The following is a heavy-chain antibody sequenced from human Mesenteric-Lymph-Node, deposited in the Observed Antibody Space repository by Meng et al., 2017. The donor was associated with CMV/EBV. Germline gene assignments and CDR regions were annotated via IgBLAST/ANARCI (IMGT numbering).Heavy chain of an antibody. D-gene: IGHD1-26*01. J-gene: IGHJ5*02. Sequence: KDSGYTFTSYDINGVRQATGQGLEWMGWMNPKSGNTGYAQKFQGRVTMTRNTSISTAYMELSSLRSEDTAVYYCARAGKDWFDPWGQGVLVTVSS. V-gene: IGHV1-8*01. CDR1: GYTFTSYD. CDR2: MNPKSGNT. CDR3: ARAGKDWFDP.